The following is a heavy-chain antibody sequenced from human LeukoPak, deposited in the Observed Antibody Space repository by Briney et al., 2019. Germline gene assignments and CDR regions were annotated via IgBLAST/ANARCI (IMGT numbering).Heavy chain of an antibody. CDR2: INHSGST. J-gene: IGHJ2*01. D-gene: IGHD3-10*01. V-gene: IGHV4-34*01. CDR1: GGSFSGYY. Sequence: KSSETLSLTCAVYGGSFSGYYWTWLCQPPGKGLEWIGEINHSGSTNYNPSLKSRVTISIDTSKNQFSLKLTSVTAADTAVYYCARPRSTLVRGSPRYFDLWGRGTLVTVSS. CDR3: ARPRSTLVRGSPRYFDL.